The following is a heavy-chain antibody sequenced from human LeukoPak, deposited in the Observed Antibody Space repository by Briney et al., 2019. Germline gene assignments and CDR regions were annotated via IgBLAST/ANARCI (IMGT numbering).Heavy chain of an antibody. CDR3: ARVFDVGYSSSNWFDP. D-gene: IGHD6-6*01. CDR2: ISSSSSTI. J-gene: IGHJ5*02. Sequence: GGSLRLSCAASGFTFSDYYMSWIRQAPGKGLEWVSYISSSSSTIYYADSVKGRFTISRDNAKNSLYLQMNSLRAEDTAVYYCARVFDVGYSSSNWFDPWGQGTLVTVSS. CDR1: GFTFSDYY. V-gene: IGHV3-11*04.